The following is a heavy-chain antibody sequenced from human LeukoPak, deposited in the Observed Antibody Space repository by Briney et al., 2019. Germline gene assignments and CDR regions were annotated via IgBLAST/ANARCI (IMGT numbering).Heavy chain of an antibody. CDR3: AGTGLYFDY. CDR1: GGSVSSDSYY. Sequence: SETLSLTCTVSGGSVSSDSYYWTWIRQPPGKGLEWIGYIYYSGSTNYNPSLKSRVTISLDTSKKQFSLKLTSVTAADTALYYCAGTGLYFDYWGQGSLVSVSS. J-gene: IGHJ4*02. D-gene: IGHD7-27*01. V-gene: IGHV4-61*01. CDR2: IYYSGST.